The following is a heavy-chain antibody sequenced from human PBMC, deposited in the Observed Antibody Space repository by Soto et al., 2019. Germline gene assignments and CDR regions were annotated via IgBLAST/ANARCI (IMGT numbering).Heavy chain of an antibody. V-gene: IGHV1-69*06. D-gene: IGHD2-2*02. CDR1: GGTFSSYA. J-gene: IGHJ6*02. CDR2: IIPIFGTA. CDR3: ARGRRYCSSTSCYRKADYGMDV. Sequence: SVKVSCKASGGTFSSYAISWVRQAPGQGLEWMGGIIPIFGTANYAQKFQGRVTITADKSTSTAYMELSSLRSEDTAVYYRARGRRYCSSTSCYRKADYGMDVWGQGTTVTVS.